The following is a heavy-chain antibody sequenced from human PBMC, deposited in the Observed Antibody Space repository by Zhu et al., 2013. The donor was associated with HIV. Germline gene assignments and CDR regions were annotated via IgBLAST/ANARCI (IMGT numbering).Heavy chain of an antibody. V-gene: IGHV4-39*07. J-gene: IGHJ3*02. CDR2: IYDSGST. Sequence: QVQVQESGPRLVKPSETLSLTCSVSGGSIISSTYYWGWIRQPPGKGLEWIGCIYDSGSTYYNPSLKSRVTISVDTSKNQFSLKLTSVTAADTAVYYCARMPGPRNTVDIWGQGTMVTVSS. D-gene: IGHD2-2*01. CDR1: GGSIISSTYY. CDR3: ARMPGPRNTVDI.